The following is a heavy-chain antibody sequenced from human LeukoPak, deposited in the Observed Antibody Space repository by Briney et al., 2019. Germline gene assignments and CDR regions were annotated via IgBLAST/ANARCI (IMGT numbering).Heavy chain of an antibody. CDR2: INWNGGST. V-gene: IGHV3-20*01. D-gene: IGHD2-2*01. J-gene: IGHJ5*02. CDR3: ARVDRHCSSTSCYVWNWFDP. CDR1: GFTFDDYG. Sequence: GWSLRLSCAASGFTFDDYGMSWVRQAPGKGLEWVSGINWNGGSTGYADSVKGRFTISRDNAKNSLYLQMNSLRAEDTALYHCARVDRHCSSTSCYVWNWFDPWGQGTLVTVSS.